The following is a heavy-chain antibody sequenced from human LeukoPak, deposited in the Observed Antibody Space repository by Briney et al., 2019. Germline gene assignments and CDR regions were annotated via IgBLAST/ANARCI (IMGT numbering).Heavy chain of an antibody. J-gene: IGHJ6*02. CDR2: IRSKTYGGTT. V-gene: IGHV3-49*04. CDR3: TRGPIQLWLYHGMDV. D-gene: IGHD5-18*01. CDR1: GFTFGDHA. Sequence: GRSLRLSCTVSGFTFGDHAMSWVRQAPGKGLEWVGFIRSKTYGGTTEYAASVKGRFIISRDDSTSIAYLQMNSLITEDTAVYYCTRGPIQLWLYHGMDVWGQGTTVTVSS.